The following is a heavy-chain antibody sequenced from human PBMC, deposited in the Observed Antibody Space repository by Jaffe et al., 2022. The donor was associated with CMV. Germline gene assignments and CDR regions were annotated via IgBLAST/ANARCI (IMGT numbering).Heavy chain of an antibody. CDR2: IFSNDEK. V-gene: IGHV2-26*01. CDR3: ARIRGELRRGDLVYYYGMDV. J-gene: IGHJ6*02. CDR1: GFSLSNARMG. Sequence: QVTLKESGPVLVKPTETLTLTCTVSGFSLSNARMGVSWIRQPPGKALEWLAHIFSNDEKSYSTSLKSRLTISKDTSKSQVVLTMTNMDPVDTATYYCARIRGELRRGDLVYYYGMDVWGQGTTVTVSS. D-gene: IGHD1-7*01.